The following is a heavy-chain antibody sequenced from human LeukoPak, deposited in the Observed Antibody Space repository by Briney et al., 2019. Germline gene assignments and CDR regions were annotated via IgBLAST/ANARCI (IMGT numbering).Heavy chain of an antibody. J-gene: IGHJ5*02. D-gene: IGHD6-13*01. CDR1: GFTFSSYG. CDR3: AKDLSIAAAGTGWFDP. CDR2: IWYDGSNK. V-gene: IGHV3-33*06. Sequence: PGGSLRLSCAASGFTFSSYGMHWVRQAPGKGLEWVAVIWYDGSNKYYADSVKGRFTISRDNSKNTLYLQMNCLRAEDTAVYYCAKDLSIAAAGTGWFDPWGQGTLVTVSS.